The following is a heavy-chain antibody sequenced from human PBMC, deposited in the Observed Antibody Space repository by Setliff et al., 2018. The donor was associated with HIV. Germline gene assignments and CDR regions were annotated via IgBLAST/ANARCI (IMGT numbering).Heavy chain of an antibody. J-gene: IGHJ1*01. CDR2: ISAYSGNT. CDR3: ARGGWEQPEYFQH. CDR1: GGTFRNFA. V-gene: IGHV1-18*01. Sequence: ASVKVSCKASGGTFRNFAINWVRQAPGQGLEWLGWISAYSGNTHYAQKVQGRVTMTTDTSTSTAYMELRSLRLDDTAAYYCARGGWEQPEYFQHWGQGTLVTVSS. D-gene: IGHD1-26*01.